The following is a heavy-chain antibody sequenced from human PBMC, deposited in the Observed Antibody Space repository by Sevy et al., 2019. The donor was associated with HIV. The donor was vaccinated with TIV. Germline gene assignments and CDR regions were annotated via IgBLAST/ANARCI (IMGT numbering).Heavy chain of an antibody. CDR3: ARGGYGYNLFDY. CDR1: GFTFSDSY. J-gene: IGHJ4*02. Sequence: GGSLRLSCAASGFTFSDSYMSWVRQAPGKGLEWVSYISTTGHDIYYADSVKGRFTISRDNAKNSLRLQMKSLGVEDTAVYFCARGGYGYNLFDYWGRGTLVTVSS. V-gene: IGHV3-11*04. CDR2: ISTTGHDI. D-gene: IGHD5-12*01.